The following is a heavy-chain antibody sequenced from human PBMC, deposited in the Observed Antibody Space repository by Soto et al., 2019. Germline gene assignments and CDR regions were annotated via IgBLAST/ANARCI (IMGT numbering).Heavy chain of an antibody. CDR1: GFTFSSYW. V-gene: IGHV3-7*01. J-gene: IGHJ4*02. D-gene: IGHD2-15*01. Sequence: GESLKISCAASGFTFSSYWMSWVRQAPGKGLEWVANIKQDGSEKYYVDSVKGRFTISRDNAKNSLYLQMNSLRAEDTAVYYCARYHIVVVVAATSRHFDYWGQGTLVTVSS. CDR3: ARYHIVVVVAATSRHFDY. CDR2: IKQDGSEK.